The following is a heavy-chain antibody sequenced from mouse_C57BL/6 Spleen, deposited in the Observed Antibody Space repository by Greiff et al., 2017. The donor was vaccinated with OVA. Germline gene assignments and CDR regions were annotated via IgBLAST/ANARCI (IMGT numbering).Heavy chain of an antibody. V-gene: IGHV2-6*01. J-gene: IGHJ3*01. Sequence: QVQLKESGPGLVAPSQSLSITCTVSGFSLTSYGVDWVRQSPGKGLEWLGVIWGVGSTNYNSALKSRLSISKDNYKSQVFLKMNSLQTDDTAMYDCASALYYSKEAWFAYWGQGTLVTVSA. CDR1: GFSLTSYG. D-gene: IGHD2-5*01. CDR3: ASALYYSKEAWFAY. CDR2: IWGVGST.